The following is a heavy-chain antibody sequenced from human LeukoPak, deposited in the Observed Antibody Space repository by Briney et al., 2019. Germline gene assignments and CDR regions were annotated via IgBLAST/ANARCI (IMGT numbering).Heavy chain of an antibody. CDR3: ARLAFCTNAVCFSNYYYSMDV. V-gene: IGHV5-51*03. Sequence: GESLKISCKGSGYSFTSYWIGWVRQMPGKGLEWMGIIYPDDSDTKYSPSFQGQVTISADKSISTAYLQWSTLKASDTAMYYCARLAFCTNAVCFSNYYYSMDVWGRGTTVTVSS. D-gene: IGHD2-8*01. J-gene: IGHJ6*03. CDR2: IYPDDSDT. CDR1: GYSFTSYW.